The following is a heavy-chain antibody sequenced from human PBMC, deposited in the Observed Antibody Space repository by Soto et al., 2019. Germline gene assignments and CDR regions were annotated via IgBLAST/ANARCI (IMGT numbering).Heavy chain of an antibody. J-gene: IGHJ4*02. CDR1: GGSISSYY. Sequence: SETLSLTCTVSGGSISSYYWSWIRQPPGKGLEWIGYIYYSVSTNYADSVKGRFTISRDNSKNTPYLQMNSLRAEDTAVYYCARDRSSSWYFRGDFDYWGQGTLVTVSS. D-gene: IGHD6-13*01. CDR3: ARDRSSSWYFRGDFDY. V-gene: IGHV4-59*01. CDR2: IYYSVST.